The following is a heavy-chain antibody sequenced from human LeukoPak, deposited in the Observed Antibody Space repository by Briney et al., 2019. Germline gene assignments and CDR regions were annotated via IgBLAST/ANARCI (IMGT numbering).Heavy chain of an antibody. CDR1: GFSLSRFG. CDR3: ARAGSSGWYPHFDY. Sequence: GGSLRLSCVASGFSLSRFGMHWVRQAPGKGLEWVSYISSSSSTIYHADSVKGRFTISRDNAKNSLYLQMNSLRAEDTAVYYCARAGSSGWYPHFDYWGQGTLVTVSS. D-gene: IGHD6-19*01. V-gene: IGHV3-48*04. J-gene: IGHJ4*02. CDR2: ISSSSSTI.